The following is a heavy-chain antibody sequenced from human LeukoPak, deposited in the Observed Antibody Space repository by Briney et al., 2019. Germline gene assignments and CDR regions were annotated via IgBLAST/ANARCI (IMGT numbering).Heavy chain of an antibody. CDR2: INPNSGGT. D-gene: IGHD3-10*01. CDR1: GYTFTGYY. V-gene: IGHV1-2*02. J-gene: IGHJ6*02. Sequence: ASVKVSCKASGYTFTGYYMHWVRQAPGQGLEWMGWINPNSGGTNYAQKSQGRVTMTRDTSISTAYMELSRLRSDDTAVYYCAREGALWFGEQNYYYGMDVWGQGTTVTVSS. CDR3: AREGALWFGEQNYYYGMDV.